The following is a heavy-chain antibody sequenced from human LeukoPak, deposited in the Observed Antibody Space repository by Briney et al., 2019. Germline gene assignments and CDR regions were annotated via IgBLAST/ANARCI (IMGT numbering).Heavy chain of an antibody. D-gene: IGHD1-1*01. CDR2: ISAYNGNT. V-gene: IGHV1-18*01. CDR3: AKHPFWMRADYFDY. CDR1: GYTFTSYG. J-gene: IGHJ4*02. Sequence: ASVKVSCKASGYTFTSYGISWVRQAPGQGLEWMGWISAYNGNTNYAQKLQGRVTMTTDTSTSTAYMELRSLRSDDTAVYYCAKHPFWMRADYFDYWGQGTLVTVSS.